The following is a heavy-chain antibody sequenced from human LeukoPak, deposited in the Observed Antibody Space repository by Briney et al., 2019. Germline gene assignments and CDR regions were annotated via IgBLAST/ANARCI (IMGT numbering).Heavy chain of an antibody. V-gene: IGHV3-30-3*01. Sequence: GGSLRLSCAASGFTFSSYAMHWVRQAPGKGLEWVAVISYDGSNKYYADSVKGRFTISRDNSKNTLYLQMNSLRAEDTAVYYCASLPISSSSTGYDAFDIWGQGTMVTVSS. CDR2: ISYDGSNK. CDR1: GFTFSSYA. D-gene: IGHD6-6*01. CDR3: ASLPISSSSTGYDAFDI. J-gene: IGHJ3*02.